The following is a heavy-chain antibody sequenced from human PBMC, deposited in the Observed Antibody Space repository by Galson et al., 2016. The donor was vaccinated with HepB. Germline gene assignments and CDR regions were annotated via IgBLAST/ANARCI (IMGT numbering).Heavy chain of an antibody. CDR3: ARVRRYCSGGSCRHHFDY. Sequence: SLRLSCAASGFTFSSYAMHWVRQAPGKGLEWVSSISGGSNFINYAHSVKGRFTISRDNAKNSLYLQMNSLRAEDTAVYYCARVRRYCSGGSCRHHFDYWGQGTLVTVSS. J-gene: IGHJ4*02. D-gene: IGHD2-15*01. CDR1: GFTFSSYA. V-gene: IGHV3-21*01. CDR2: ISGGSNFI.